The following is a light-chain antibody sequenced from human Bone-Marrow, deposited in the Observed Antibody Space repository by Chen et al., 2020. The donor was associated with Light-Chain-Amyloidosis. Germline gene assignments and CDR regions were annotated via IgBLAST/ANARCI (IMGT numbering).Light chain of an antibody. CDR2: SAS. Sequence: DIVMMQSPSTLSVSQGARATLFCRAGRGVSGHLAGDQQRPGQAPRLLIHSASTRGTGDPARFSGSGFGTDVTLLISSLQSYDFAIYYCQQYENWPRTFGQGTKV. CDR3: QQYENWPRT. J-gene: IGKJ1*01. CDR1: RGVSGH. V-gene: IGKV3-15*01.